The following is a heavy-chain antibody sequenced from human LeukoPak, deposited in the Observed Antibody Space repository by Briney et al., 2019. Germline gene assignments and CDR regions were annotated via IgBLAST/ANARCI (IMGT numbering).Heavy chain of an antibody. D-gene: IGHD5-24*01. CDR1: GYTFTGYY. Sequence: ASVKVSCKASGYTFTGYYMHWVRQAPGQGLEWMGWINPNSGGTNYAQKFQGRVTMTRDTSISTAYMELSRLRSDDTAVYYCARDSGDGYNLGAFDIWGQGTMVTVSS. CDR3: ARDSGDGYNLGAFDI. CDR2: INPNSGGT. V-gene: IGHV1-2*02. J-gene: IGHJ3*02.